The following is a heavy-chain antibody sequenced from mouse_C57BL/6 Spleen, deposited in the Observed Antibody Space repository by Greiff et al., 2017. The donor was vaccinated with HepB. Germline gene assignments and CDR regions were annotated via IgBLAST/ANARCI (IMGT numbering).Heavy chain of an antibody. D-gene: IGHD2-3*01. Sequence: EVMLVESGEGLVKPGGSLKLSCAASGFTFSSYAMSWVRQTPEKRLEWVAYISSGGDYIYYADTVKGRFTISRDNARNTLYLQMSSLKSEDTAMYYCTRDGYPYYYAMDYWGQGTSVTVSS. J-gene: IGHJ4*01. CDR3: TRDGYPYYYAMDY. V-gene: IGHV5-9-1*02. CDR1: GFTFSSYA. CDR2: ISSGGDYI.